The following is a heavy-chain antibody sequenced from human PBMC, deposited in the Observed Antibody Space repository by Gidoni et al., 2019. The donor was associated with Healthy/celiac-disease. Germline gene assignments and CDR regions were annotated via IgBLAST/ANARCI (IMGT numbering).Heavy chain of an antibody. Sequence: QVQLVESGGGLVKPGGSLNRSWAASGFTFSDYYMSWIRPAPGKGLGWVSYISSSGSTIFYADPVNGRFTISRDNAKNSLYLQMNSLRAEDTAVYYCASDRSPLDYWGQGTLVTVSS. CDR2: ISSSGSTI. CDR1: GFTFSDYY. J-gene: IGHJ4*02. V-gene: IGHV3-11*01. CDR3: ASDRSPLDY.